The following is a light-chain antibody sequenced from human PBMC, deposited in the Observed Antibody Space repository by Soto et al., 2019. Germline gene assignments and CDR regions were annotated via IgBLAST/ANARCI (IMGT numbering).Light chain of an antibody. CDR3: QQYDNSPLFT. J-gene: IGKJ3*01. CDR2: GAS. Sequence: EIVLTQSPGTLSLSPGERATVSCRASQSVSSSYLAWYQQKPGQPPRLLIYGASNRATGIPDRFSGSGSGTDFTLTISRLEPEDSAVYYCQQYDNSPLFTFGPGTKVDIK. CDR1: QSVSSSY. V-gene: IGKV3-20*01.